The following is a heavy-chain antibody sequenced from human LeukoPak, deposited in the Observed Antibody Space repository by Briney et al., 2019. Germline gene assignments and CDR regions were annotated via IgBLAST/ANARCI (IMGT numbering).Heavy chain of an antibody. J-gene: IGHJ5*02. CDR1: GGSISGHY. CDR2: VYDSGST. Sequence: PSETLSLTCNVSGGSISGHYWSWIRQPPGKRLEWIGYVYDSGSTNYNPSLSSRVTISLDTSENQFSLKLTSVTAADTAVYYCARLSGKWTWGQGTLVTVSP. V-gene: IGHV4-59*11. CDR3: ARLSGKWT. D-gene: IGHD1-26*01.